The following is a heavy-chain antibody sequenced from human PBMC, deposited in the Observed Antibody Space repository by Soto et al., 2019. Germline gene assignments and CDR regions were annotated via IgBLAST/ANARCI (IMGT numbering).Heavy chain of an antibody. CDR3: AMYSSGWYPLDY. J-gene: IGHJ4*02. Sequence: QVQLVESGGGVVQPGRSLRLSCAASGFTFSSYGMHWVRQAPGKGLEWVAVISYDGSNKYYADYVKGRFTISRDNSKNTLYLQMNSLRAEDTAVYYCAMYSSGWYPLDYWGQGTLVTVSS. CDR1: GFTFSSYG. D-gene: IGHD6-19*01. V-gene: IGHV3-30*03. CDR2: ISYDGSNK.